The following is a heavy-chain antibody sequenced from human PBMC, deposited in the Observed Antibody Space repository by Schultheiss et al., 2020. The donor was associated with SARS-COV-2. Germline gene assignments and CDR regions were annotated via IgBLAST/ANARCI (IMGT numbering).Heavy chain of an antibody. CDR2: IYPGDSDT. J-gene: IGHJ6*02. Sequence: GESLKISCKGSGYSFTSYWIGWVRQMPGKGLEWMGIIYPGDSDTRYSPSFQGQVAISADKSISTAYLQWTSLKASYTAMYDCARLGSSSSHDCYGMDVWGRGTTVTV. D-gene: IGHD6-6*01. V-gene: IGHV5-51*01. CDR3: ARLGSSSSHDCYGMDV. CDR1: GYSFTSYW.